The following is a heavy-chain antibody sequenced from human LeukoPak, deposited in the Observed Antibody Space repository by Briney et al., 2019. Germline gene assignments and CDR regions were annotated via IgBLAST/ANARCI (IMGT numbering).Heavy chain of an antibody. CDR3: ARGSSGDYYMDV. CDR1: GYTFTSYA. J-gene: IGHJ6*03. D-gene: IGHD6-19*01. V-gene: IGHV1-3*03. Sequence: ASAKVSCKASGYTFTSYAMHWVRQAPGQRLEWMGWINAGNGNTKYSQEFQGRVTITRDTSASTAYMELSSLRSEDMAVYYCARGSSGDYYMDVWGKGTTVTVSS. CDR2: INAGNGNT.